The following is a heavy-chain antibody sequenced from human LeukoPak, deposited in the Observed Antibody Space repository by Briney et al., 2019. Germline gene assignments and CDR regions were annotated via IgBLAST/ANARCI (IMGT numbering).Heavy chain of an antibody. Sequence: ASVKVSCKASGYTFTSYAMHWVRQAPGQRLERMGWINAGNGNTKYSQKFRGRVTITRDTSASTAYMELSSLRSEDTAVYYCARDRGSGSYIVFDPWGQGTLVTVSS. CDR1: GYTFTSYA. CDR3: ARDRGSGSYIVFDP. V-gene: IGHV1-3*01. CDR2: INAGNGNT. D-gene: IGHD3-10*01. J-gene: IGHJ5*02.